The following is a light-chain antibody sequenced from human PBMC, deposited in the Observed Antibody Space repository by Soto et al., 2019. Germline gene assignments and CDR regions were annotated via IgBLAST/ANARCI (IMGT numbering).Light chain of an antibody. V-gene: IGLV1-40*01. Sequence: QSVLTQPPSVSGAPGQRVTISCAGSSSNIGAGYDVHWYQQFPGTAPKLLIFGNSNRPSGVPDRFSGSKSGTSASLAITGLQAEDEAHYYCQAYDSSLRCVLFGGGTKVTVL. CDR3: QAYDSSLRCVL. J-gene: IGLJ2*01. CDR2: GNS. CDR1: SSNIGAGYD.